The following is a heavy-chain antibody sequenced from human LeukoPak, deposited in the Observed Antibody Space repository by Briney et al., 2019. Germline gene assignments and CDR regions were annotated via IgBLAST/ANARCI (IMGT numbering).Heavy chain of an antibody. CDR1: GDSVSSNSAA. CDR3: VRDHCTGGNCYANWFDP. V-gene: IGHV6-1*01. CDR2: TYYRSKWYN. Sequence: SQTVSLTCAIAGDSVSSNSAAWNWIRQSPSRGLEWLGRTYYRSKWYNHYAVSVKSRITVNPDTSKNQFSLQLNSVTPEDTAVYYCVRDHCTGGNCYANWFDPWGQGPLVTVSS. D-gene: IGHD2-15*01. J-gene: IGHJ5*02.